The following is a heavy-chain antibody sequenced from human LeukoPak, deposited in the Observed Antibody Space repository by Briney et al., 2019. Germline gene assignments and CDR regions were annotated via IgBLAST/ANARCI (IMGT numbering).Heavy chain of an antibody. Sequence: PGGSLRLSCAASGFTFSSYAMHWVRQAPGKGLEWVAVISYDGSNKYYADSVKGRFTISRDNSKNTLYLQMNSLRAEDTAVYYCARSPSGWLPDYWGQGTLVTVSS. CDR2: ISYDGSNK. J-gene: IGHJ4*02. D-gene: IGHD6-25*01. V-gene: IGHV3-30*04. CDR3: ARSPSGWLPDY. CDR1: GFTFSSYA.